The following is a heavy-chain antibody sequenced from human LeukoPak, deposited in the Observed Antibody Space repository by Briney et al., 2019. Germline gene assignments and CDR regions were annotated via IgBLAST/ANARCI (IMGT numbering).Heavy chain of an antibody. Sequence: PSETLSLTCAVSGGSISSGGYSWSWIRQPPGKGLEWIGYIYYSGSTYYNPSLKSRVTISVDTSKNQFSLKLSSVTAADTAVYYCARARDDYGDRVGASDIWGQGTMVTVSS. CDR3: ARARDDYGDRVGASDI. CDR2: IYYSGST. CDR1: GGSISSGGYS. V-gene: IGHV4-30-4*07. J-gene: IGHJ3*02. D-gene: IGHD4-17*01.